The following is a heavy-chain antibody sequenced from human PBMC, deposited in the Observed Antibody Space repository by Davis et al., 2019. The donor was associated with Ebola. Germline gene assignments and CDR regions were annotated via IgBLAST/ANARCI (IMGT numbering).Heavy chain of an antibody. J-gene: IGHJ4*02. CDR1: GYTFTSYD. CDR3: ARGGVAYSDLDY. D-gene: IGHD2-21*01. V-gene: IGHV1-8*01. CDR2: MNPNRGNT. Sequence: AASVKVSCKASGYTFTSYDINWVRQATGQGLEWMGWMNPNRGNTGYAQKFQGRVTITRENPMSTAYMELRSLRSEDTAVYFCARGGVAYSDLDYWGQGTLVAVSS.